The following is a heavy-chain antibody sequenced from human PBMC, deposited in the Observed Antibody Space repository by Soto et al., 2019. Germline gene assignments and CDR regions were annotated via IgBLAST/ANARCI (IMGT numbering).Heavy chain of an antibody. CDR1: GFTFTSYA. D-gene: IGHD2-2*01. CDR2: ISGSAGRT. Sequence: PVGSLRLSCAASGFTFTSYAMSWVRQAPGKGLEWVSIISGSAGRTYYADSVKGRFTISRDNSKNTLYLHMNSLRAEDTAIYYCAKVTSARVFYFGLDVWGQGTTVTVS. J-gene: IGHJ6*02. CDR3: AKVTSARVFYFGLDV. V-gene: IGHV3-23*01.